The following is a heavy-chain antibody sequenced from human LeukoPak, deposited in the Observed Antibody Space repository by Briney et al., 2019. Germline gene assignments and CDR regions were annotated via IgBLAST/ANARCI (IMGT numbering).Heavy chain of an antibody. CDR1: GYSISSGYY. Sequence: TSETLSLTCTVSGYSISSGYYWGWIRQPPGKGLEWIGSIYHSGSTYYNPSLKSRVTISVDTSKNQFSLKLSSVTAADTAVYYCATLTTVVTAYYFDYWGQGTLVTVSS. CDR2: IYHSGST. D-gene: IGHD4-23*01. CDR3: ATLTTVVTAYYFDY. V-gene: IGHV4-38-2*02. J-gene: IGHJ4*02.